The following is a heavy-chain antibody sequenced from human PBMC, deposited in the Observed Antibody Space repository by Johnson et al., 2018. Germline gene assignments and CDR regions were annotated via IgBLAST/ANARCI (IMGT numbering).Heavy chain of an antibody. V-gene: IGHV3-30*18. CDR3: AKARIPTDDDAFDI. CDR2: VVYDGSDK. D-gene: IGHD1-26*01. J-gene: IGHJ3*02. Sequence: QVQLQESGGGVVQHGRSLRLSCAASGFTFSNYGMHWVRQAPGKGLEWVAVVVYDGSDKYYADSVKGRFTISRDNSKNTWYLQMNSLRAEDTAVYYCAKARIPTDDDAFDIWGQGTMVTVSS. CDR1: GFTFSNYG.